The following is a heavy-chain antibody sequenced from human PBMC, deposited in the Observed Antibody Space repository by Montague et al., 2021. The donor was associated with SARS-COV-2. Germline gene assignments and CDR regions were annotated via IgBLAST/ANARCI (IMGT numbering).Heavy chain of an antibody. CDR2: ISNSGSKQ. J-gene: IGHJ4*02. D-gene: IGHD2-2*01. Sequence: SLRLSCAASGFTFSGSPMRWVRQAPGKGLEWVSAISNSGSKQRYTDSVKGRFTISRDNSKNTLYLQMDSLRAEDTAVYYCAKDRVVPPDRNLDYWGQGTLVSVSS. CDR1: GFTFSGSP. CDR3: AKDRVVPPDRNLDY. V-gene: IGHV3-23*01.